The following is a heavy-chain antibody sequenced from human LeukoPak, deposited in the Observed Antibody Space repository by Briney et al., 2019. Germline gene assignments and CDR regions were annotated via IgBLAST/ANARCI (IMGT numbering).Heavy chain of an antibody. J-gene: IGHJ4*02. D-gene: IGHD5-18*01. V-gene: IGHV1-46*01. CDR3: ARGSYGKRAFDY. CDR1: GYTFTSYY. CDR2: INPSGGST. Sequence: GASVKVSCKASGYTFTSYYMHWVRQAPGHGLEWMGIINPSGGSTTYAQKFQGRVTMTRDMSTSTVYMELSSLRPDDMAVYYCARGSYGKRAFDYWGQGTLVTVSS.